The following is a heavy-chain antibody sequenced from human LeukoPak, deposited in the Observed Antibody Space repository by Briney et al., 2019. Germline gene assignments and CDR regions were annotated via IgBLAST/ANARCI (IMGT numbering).Heavy chain of an antibody. CDR3: AMLPRGSDPHKDY. D-gene: IGHD3-16*01. CDR1: GFTFSSYS. V-gene: IGHV3-21*01. Sequence: GGSLRLSCAASGFTFSSYSMNWVRQAPGKGLEWVSSIRSSSSYIYYADSVKGRFTISRDNAKNSLYLQLNSLRAEDTAVYYCAMLPRGSDPHKDYWGQGTLVTVSS. J-gene: IGHJ4*02. CDR2: IRSSSSYI.